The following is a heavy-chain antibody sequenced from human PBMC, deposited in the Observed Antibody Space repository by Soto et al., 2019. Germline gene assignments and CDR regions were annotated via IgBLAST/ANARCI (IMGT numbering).Heavy chain of an antibody. J-gene: IGHJ4*02. CDR3: VVAGTSQVDC. D-gene: IGHD6-19*01. CDR2: IWYDGSNK. V-gene: IGHV3-33*01. CDR1: GFTFSSYG. Sequence: QVQLVESGGGVVQPGRSLRLSCAASGFTFSSYGMHWVRQAPGKGLEWVAVIWYDGSNKYYADSVKGRFTISRDNSKNSLYLQMKSRRAEDRAVYYCVVAGTSQVDCGGQGALVAVSS.